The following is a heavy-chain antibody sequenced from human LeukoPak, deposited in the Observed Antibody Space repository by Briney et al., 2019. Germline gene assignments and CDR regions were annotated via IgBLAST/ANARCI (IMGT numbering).Heavy chain of an antibody. CDR2: IRYDGSNK. J-gene: IGHJ4*02. D-gene: IGHD2-2*01. CDR3: AKTSIVVVPAAPFDY. V-gene: IGHV3-30*02. Sequence: GSLRLSCAASGFTFSSYGMHWVRQAPGKGLEWVAFIRYDGSNKYYADSVKGRFTISRDNSKNTLYLQMNSLRAEDTAVYYCAKTSIVVVPAAPFDYWGQGTLVTVSS. CDR1: GFTFSSYG.